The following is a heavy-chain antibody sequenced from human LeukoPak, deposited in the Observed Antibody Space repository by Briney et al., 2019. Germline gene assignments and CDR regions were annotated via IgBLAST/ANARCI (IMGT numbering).Heavy chain of an antibody. D-gene: IGHD3-3*01. CDR2: FDPEDGET. CDR1: GYTFTSYG. CDR3: ATDLGGLFDP. Sequence: GASVKVSCKASGYTFTSYGISWVRQAPGKGLEWMGGFDPEDGETIYAQKFQGRVTMTEDTSTDTAYMELSSLRSEDTAVYYCATDLGGLFDPWGQGTLVTVSS. J-gene: IGHJ5*02. V-gene: IGHV1-24*01.